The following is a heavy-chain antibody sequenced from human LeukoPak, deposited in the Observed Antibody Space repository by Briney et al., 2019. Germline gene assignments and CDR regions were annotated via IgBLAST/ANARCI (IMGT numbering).Heavy chain of an antibody. J-gene: IGHJ3*02. CDR2: INPSGGST. Sequence: GASVKVSCKASGYTFTTYYMHWVRQAPGQGLEWMGLINPSGGSTNFAQKFQGRVTMTRDTSTSTVYMELSSLRSEDTAVYYCARANENYYDQQVGAFDIWGQGTMVTVSS. CDR1: GYTFTTYY. D-gene: IGHD3-22*01. V-gene: IGHV1-46*01. CDR3: ARANENYYDQQVGAFDI.